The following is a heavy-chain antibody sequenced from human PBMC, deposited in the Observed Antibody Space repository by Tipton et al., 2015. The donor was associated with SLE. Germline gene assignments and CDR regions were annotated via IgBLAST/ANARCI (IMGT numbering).Heavy chain of an antibody. CDR1: GFTFKDFH. Sequence: LRLSCATTGFTFKDFHMGWVRQPPGKGLEWVGEVHHTGGNNYNPSLRSRVTISMDTSKSQFSLTLKSVTAADTAVYFCARGELIEGFDPWGQGTLVTVAA. CDR2: VHHTGGN. CDR3: ARGELIEGFDP. V-gene: IGHV4-34*01. D-gene: IGHD3-22*01. J-gene: IGHJ5*02.